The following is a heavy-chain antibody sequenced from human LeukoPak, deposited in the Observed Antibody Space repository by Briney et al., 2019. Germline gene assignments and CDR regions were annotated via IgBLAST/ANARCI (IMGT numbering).Heavy chain of an antibody. J-gene: IGHJ4*02. V-gene: IGHV3-23*01. D-gene: IGHD1-26*01. CDR2: ISGSGGST. CDR1: GFTFSSYG. Sequence: GGSLRLSCAASGFTFSSYGMSWVRQAPGKGLEWVSAISGSGGSTYYADSVKGRFTISRDNSKNTLYLQMNSLRAEDTAVYYCASNRRPGRWELLLTYWGQGTLVTVSS. CDR3: ASNRRPGRWELLLTY.